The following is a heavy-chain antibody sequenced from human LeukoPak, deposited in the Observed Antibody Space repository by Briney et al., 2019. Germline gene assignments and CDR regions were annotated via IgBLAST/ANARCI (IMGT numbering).Heavy chain of an antibody. Sequence: PSETLSLTCGVYRGSLSGYYWSWIRQPPGKGLEWIGEINHSGSTNYNPSLKSRVTISVDTSKNQFSLKLSSVTAADTAVYYCARATFLRYGAFDIWGQGTMVTVSS. J-gene: IGHJ3*02. D-gene: IGHD3-9*01. V-gene: IGHV4-34*01. CDR2: INHSGST. CDR3: ARATFLRYGAFDI. CDR1: RGSLSGYY.